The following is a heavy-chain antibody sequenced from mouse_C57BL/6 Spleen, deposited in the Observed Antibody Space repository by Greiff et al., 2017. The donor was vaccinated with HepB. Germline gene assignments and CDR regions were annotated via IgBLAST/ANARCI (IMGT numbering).Heavy chain of an antibody. CDR1: GYTFTDYY. Sequence: QVQLQQSGAELVRPGASVKLSCKASGYTFTDYYINWVKQRPGQGLEWIARIYPGSGNTYYNEKFKGKATLTAEKSSSTAYMQLSSLTSEDSAVYFCARALKRYYGSSYVDYWGQGTTLTVSS. CDR2: IYPGSGNT. D-gene: IGHD1-1*01. V-gene: IGHV1-76*01. J-gene: IGHJ2*01. CDR3: ARALKRYYGSSYVDY.